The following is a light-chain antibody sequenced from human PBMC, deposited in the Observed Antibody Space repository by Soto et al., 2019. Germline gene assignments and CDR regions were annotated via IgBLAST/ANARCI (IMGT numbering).Light chain of an antibody. CDR3: QQRSNWPPYT. CDR1: QSVSSY. Sequence: EIVLTQSPVTLSLSPGERATLSCRASQSVSSYLAWYQQKPGQGPRLLIYDASNRATGIPARFSGSGSGTDFTLTISSLEPEDFAVYYCQQRSNWPPYTFGQGIKLEIK. J-gene: IGKJ2*01. V-gene: IGKV3-11*01. CDR2: DAS.